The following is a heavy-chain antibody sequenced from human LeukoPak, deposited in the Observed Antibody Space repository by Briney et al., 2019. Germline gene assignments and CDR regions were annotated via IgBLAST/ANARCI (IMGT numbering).Heavy chain of an antibody. D-gene: IGHD4-17*01. J-gene: IGHJ4*02. CDR2: ISYDGSKK. V-gene: IGHV3-30*18. CDR1: TFTFSDYA. Sequence: GGSLRLSCAASTFTFSDYAMHWVRQAPGRGLEWVSSISYDGSKKYYADSVRGRLTISRDNSKNTLYLQMNSLRAEDTAVYSCAKGRELAGDYGVFDYWGQGTLVTVSS. CDR3: AKGRELAGDYGVFDY.